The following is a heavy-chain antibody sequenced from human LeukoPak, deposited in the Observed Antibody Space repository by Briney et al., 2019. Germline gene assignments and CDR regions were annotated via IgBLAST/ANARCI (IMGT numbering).Heavy chain of an antibody. CDR1: GFTFSTYW. CDR2: VKQDGSEE. V-gene: IGHV3-7*01. D-gene: IGHD3-22*01. CDR3: ARDPYDGGGYAAFDI. J-gene: IGHJ3*02. Sequence: GGSLRLSCAASGFTFSTYWMTWVRQAPGKGLEWVANVKQDGSEEYYVDSVEGRLTISRDNAKNSLYLQMNSLRAEDTALYYCARDPYDGGGYAAFDIWGQRPMVTVYS.